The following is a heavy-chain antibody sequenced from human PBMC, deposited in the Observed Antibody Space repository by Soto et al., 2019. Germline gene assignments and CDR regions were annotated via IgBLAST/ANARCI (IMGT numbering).Heavy chain of an antibody. CDR1: GGTFSSYA. V-gene: IGHV1-69*06. CDR2: IIPIFGTA. J-gene: IGHJ6*02. CDR3: AREGSTVTTLYYSVMDF. Sequence: SSVKVSCKASGGTFSSYAISWVRQAPGQGLEWMGGIIPIFGTANYAQKFQGRVTITADKSTSTAYMELSSLRSEDTAVYYCAREGSTVTTLYYSVMDFWGQGTT. D-gene: IGHD4-17*01.